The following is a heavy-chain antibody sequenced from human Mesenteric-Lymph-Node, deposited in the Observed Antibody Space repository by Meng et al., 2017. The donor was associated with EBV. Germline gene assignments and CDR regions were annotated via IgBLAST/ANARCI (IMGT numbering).Heavy chain of an antibody. Sequence: HLRRLESGPGLGKPSETLSLTCIVSGDSLSTSTHFWAWIRQPPGKGLEWIGSIYFSVTTFYNPSLKSRVTISVDTSKNQSSLKLRSVTAADTAIYYCVCLPYTGTEGRTEWGQGTLVTVSS. CDR2: IYFSVTT. V-gene: IGHV4-39*07. D-gene: IGHD5/OR15-5a*01. J-gene: IGHJ4*02. CDR1: GDSLSTSTHF. CDR3: VCLPYTGTEGRTE.